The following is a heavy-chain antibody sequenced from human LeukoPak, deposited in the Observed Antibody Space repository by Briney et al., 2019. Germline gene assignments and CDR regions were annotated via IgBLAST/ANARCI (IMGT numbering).Heavy chain of an antibody. J-gene: IGHJ6*03. D-gene: IGHD3-3*01. CDR2: ISSSGSTI. CDR3: AKLGPYYDFWSGYPLDYYYYMDV. CDR1: GFTFSDHY. V-gene: IGHV3-11*04. Sequence: GSLRLSCAASGFTFSDHYMSWIRQAPGKGLEWVSYISSSGSTIYYADSVKGRFTISRDNAKNSLYLQMNSLRAEDTAVYYCAKLGPYYDFWSGYPLDYYYYMDVWGKGTTVTVSS.